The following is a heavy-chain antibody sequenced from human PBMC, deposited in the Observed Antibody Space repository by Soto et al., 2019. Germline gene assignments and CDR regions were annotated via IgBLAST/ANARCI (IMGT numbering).Heavy chain of an antibody. Sequence: QVQLAQSANEVKKPGASVRVSCKAAGYTFIRYGIAWVRQAPGQGLEWMGWISPYNDYTVYAQKFHGRVSMTADTSTRTVYMNLRGLKSDDTAVYYCARGGYYDNPWGKLSHYGLDVWGQGTSVSVSS. D-gene: IGHD3-16*01. V-gene: IGHV1-18*01. CDR2: ISPYNDYT. J-gene: IGHJ6*02. CDR3: ARGGYYDNPWGKLSHYGLDV. CDR1: GYTFIRYG.